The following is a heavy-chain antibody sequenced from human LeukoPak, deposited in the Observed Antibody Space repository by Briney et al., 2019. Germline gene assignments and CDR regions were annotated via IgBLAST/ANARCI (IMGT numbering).Heavy chain of an antibody. Sequence: PSETLSLTCTVSGGSISSYYWSWIRQPPGKGLEWIGYIYYSGSTNYNPSLKSRVTISVDTSKNQFSLKLSSVTAADTAVYYCARLGRGHYYDSSGPFDYWGQGTLVTVSS. D-gene: IGHD3-22*01. J-gene: IGHJ4*02. CDR3: ARLGRGHYYDSSGPFDY. CDR1: GGSISSYY. V-gene: IGHV4-59*08. CDR2: IYYSGST.